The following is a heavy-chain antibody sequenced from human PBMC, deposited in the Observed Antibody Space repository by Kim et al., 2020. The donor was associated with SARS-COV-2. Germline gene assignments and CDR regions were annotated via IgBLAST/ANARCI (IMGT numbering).Heavy chain of an antibody. CDR1: GFTVSSNY. Sequence: GGSLRLSCAASGFTVSSNYMSWVRQAPGKGLEWVSVIYSGGSTYYADSVKGRFTISRHNSKNTLYLQMNSLRAEDTAVYYCARWVTTVTSDAFDIWGQGTMVTVSS. CDR2: IYSGGST. CDR3: ARWVTTVTSDAFDI. J-gene: IGHJ3*02. V-gene: IGHV3-53*04. D-gene: IGHD4-17*01.